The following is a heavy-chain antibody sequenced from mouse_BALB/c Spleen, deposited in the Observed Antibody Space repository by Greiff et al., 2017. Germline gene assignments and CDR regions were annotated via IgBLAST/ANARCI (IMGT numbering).Heavy chain of an antibody. J-gene: IGHJ4*01. CDR1: GFSLTSYD. CDR3: VRGGDY. CDR2: IWTGGGT. Sequence: VQRVESGPGLVAPSQSLSITCTVSGFSLTSYDISWIRQPPGKGLEWLGVIWTGGGTNYNSAFMSRLSISKDNSKSQVFLKMNSLQTDDTAIYYCVRGGDYWGQGTSVTVSS. V-gene: IGHV2-9-2*01.